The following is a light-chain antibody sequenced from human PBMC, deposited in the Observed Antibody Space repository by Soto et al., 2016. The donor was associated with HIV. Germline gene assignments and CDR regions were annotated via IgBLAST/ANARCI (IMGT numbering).Light chain of an antibody. J-gene: IGLJ2*01. V-gene: IGLV3-21*01. CDR1: NIGSES. Sequence: SYVLTQSPSVSVAPGNTARITCGGNNIGSESVHWYQQKLGQAPVLVVYDDNDRPSGIPERFSGSNSGNTATLTISRVEVGDEADYYCQVWYSSRYPVVFGGGTKLTVL. CDR3: QVWYSSRYPVV. CDR2: DDN.